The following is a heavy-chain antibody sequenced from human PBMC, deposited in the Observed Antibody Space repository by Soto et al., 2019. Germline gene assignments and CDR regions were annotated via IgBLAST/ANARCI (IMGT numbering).Heavy chain of an antibody. V-gene: IGHV3-30-3*01. D-gene: IGHD6-19*01. Sequence: GGSLRLSCAASGSTFSNYAMHWVRQAPGKGLEWVAAISYDGSNKDYADSVKGRFTISRDNSKNTLYLQMNSLRAEDTAVYYCASGFGGWLHDAFDNWGQGTMVTVSS. J-gene: IGHJ3*02. CDR3: ASGFGGWLHDAFDN. CDR2: ISYDGSNK. CDR1: GSTFSNYA.